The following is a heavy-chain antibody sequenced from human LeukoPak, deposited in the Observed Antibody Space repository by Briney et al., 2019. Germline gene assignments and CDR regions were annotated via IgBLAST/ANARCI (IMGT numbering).Heavy chain of an antibody. D-gene: IGHD6-6*01. Sequence: PSETLSLTCTVSGGSISSYYWSWIRQPAGKGLEWIGRIHTSGNTDYNPSLKSRVTMSVDTSKKQFSLKLTSVTAADTAVYYCATEGSMTTRPLVLIDYWGQGTLVTVSS. CDR2: IHTSGNT. CDR1: GGSISSYY. J-gene: IGHJ4*02. V-gene: IGHV4-4*07. CDR3: ATEGSMTTRPLVLIDY.